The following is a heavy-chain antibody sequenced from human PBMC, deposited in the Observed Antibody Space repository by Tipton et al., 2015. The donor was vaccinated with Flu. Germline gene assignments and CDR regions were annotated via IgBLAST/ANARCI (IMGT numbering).Heavy chain of an antibody. CDR3: AKGWESVMMVVFSPDAFDI. CDR1: GFTFSSYG. CDR2: ISYDGSNK. J-gene: IGHJ3*02. D-gene: IGHD3-22*01. V-gene: IGHV3-30*18. Sequence: SLRLSCAASGFTFSSYGMHWVRQAPGKGLEWVAVISYDGSNKYYADSVKGRVTISRDNSKNTLYLQMNSLRAEDTAVYYCAKGWESVMMVVFSPDAFDIWGQGTMVTVSS.